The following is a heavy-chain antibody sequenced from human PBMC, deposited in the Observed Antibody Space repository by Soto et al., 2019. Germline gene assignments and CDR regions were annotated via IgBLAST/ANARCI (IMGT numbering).Heavy chain of an antibody. CDR1: GYTFTGYY. CDR3: GRGRSGELVIFY. V-gene: IGHV1-2*02. CDR2: ISPQTGGT. D-gene: IGHD1-26*01. J-gene: IGHJ4*02. Sequence: GASVKVSCKGSGYTFTGYYIHWVRQTPGQGPEWMGEISPQTGGTKYAQKYQGRVTMTRGTSITTVYMELSNLSPDDTAVYYCGRGRSGELVIFYWGQGTLVTVSS.